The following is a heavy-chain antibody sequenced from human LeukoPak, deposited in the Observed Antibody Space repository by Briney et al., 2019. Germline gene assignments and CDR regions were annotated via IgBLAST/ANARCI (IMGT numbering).Heavy chain of an antibody. Sequence: SETLSLTCAVYGGFFSGYYWSGIRQPPGKGLEWSGEINHSGSTNYNPPLKSRVTISVDTSKNQFSLKLSSVTAADTAVYYCARGTPFGELCSDYFDYWGQGTLVTVSS. J-gene: IGHJ4*02. CDR3: ARGTPFGELCSDYFDY. CDR2: INHSGST. CDR1: GGFFSGYY. D-gene: IGHD3-16*01. V-gene: IGHV4-34*01.